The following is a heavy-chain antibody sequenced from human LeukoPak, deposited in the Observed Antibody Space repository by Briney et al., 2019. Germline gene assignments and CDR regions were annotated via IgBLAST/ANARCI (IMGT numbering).Heavy chain of an antibody. V-gene: IGHV4-4*07. CDR3: ARENRAAVAGTHYYYYMDV. CDR1: GGSIRSY. J-gene: IGHJ6*03. D-gene: IGHD6-19*01. Sequence: SETLSLTCTVSGGSIRSYWSWIRQPAGKGLEWIGRIYGSGSTDYNPSLKSRVTMSIDTSKNQFSLNLISVTAADTAVYYCARENRAAVAGTHYYYYMDVWGKGTTVTISS. CDR2: IYGSGST.